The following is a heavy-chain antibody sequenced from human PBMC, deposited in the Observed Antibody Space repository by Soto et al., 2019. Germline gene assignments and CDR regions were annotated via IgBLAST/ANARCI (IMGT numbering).Heavy chain of an antibody. CDR1: GFTFSSYA. CDR2: ISGSGGST. V-gene: IGHV3-23*01. CDR3: AKDLPATTVARWGAFDI. D-gene: IGHD4-17*01. J-gene: IGHJ3*02. Sequence: ESGGGLVQPGGSLRLSCAASGFTFSSYAMSWVRQAPGKGLEWVSAISGSGGSTYYADSVKGRFTISRDNSKNTLYLQMNSLRAEDTAVYYCAKDLPATTVARWGAFDIWGQGTMVTVSS.